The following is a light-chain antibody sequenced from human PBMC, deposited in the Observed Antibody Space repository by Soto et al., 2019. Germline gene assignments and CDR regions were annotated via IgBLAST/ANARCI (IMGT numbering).Light chain of an antibody. V-gene: IGKV4-1*01. J-gene: IGKJ1*01. CDR1: QSVLYSSNNKNY. CDR2: WAS. CDR3: QQYHSTAWT. Sequence: DIVMTQSPDSLAVSLGERATINCKSSQSVLYSSNNKNYLDWYQQKPGQPPKLLIYWASTRESGVPDRFSGSGSGTDFTLTISSLQAEDVAVYYCQQYHSTAWTFGQGTKVDIK.